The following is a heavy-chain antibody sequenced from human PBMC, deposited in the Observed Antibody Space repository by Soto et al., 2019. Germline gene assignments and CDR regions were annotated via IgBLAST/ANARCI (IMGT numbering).Heavy chain of an antibody. CDR3: VKDHCGGDCYSNPYFDY. Sequence: QVQLVESGGGVVQPGRSLRLSCAASGFTFSTYGIHWVRQAPGKGLEWLAVIWYDGSKKYYADSVQGRFTISRDNSXNIXYLQMNSLRAEDTAVYYCVKDHCGGDCYSNPYFDYWGQGTLVTVSS. CDR2: IWYDGSKK. D-gene: IGHD2-21*02. J-gene: IGHJ4*02. CDR1: GFTFSTYG. V-gene: IGHV3-33*06.